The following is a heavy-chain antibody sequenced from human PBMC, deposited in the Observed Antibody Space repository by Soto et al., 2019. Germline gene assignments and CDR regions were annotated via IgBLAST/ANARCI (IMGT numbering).Heavy chain of an antibody. D-gene: IGHD6-13*01. V-gene: IGHV1-69*01. J-gene: IGHJ4*02. Sequence: QVQLVQSGAEVKKPGSSVKVSCKTSGDSFSSYAISWVRQAPGEGLEWVGGIIPIFETANYAQNFQGRVTITAVESTTTAYLEVTRLRPQDTAVFYCAASDSSSWQHDYWGQGTLITVSS. CDR2: IIPIFETA. CDR1: GDSFSSYA. CDR3: AASDSSSWQHDY.